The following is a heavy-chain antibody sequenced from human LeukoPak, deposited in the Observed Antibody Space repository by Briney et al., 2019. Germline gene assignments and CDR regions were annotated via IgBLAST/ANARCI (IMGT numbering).Heavy chain of an antibody. D-gene: IGHD3-10*01. V-gene: IGHV3-30*14. CDR1: GFTFSSYA. CDR3: AKYGSGSYYPYYYYYMDV. J-gene: IGHJ6*03. CDR2: ISYDGSNK. Sequence: PGGSLRLSCAASGFTFSSYAMHWVRQAPGKGLEWVAVISYDGSNKYYADSVKGRFTISRDNSKNTLYLQMNSLRAEDTAVYYCAKYGSGSYYPYYYYYMDVWGKGTTVTISS.